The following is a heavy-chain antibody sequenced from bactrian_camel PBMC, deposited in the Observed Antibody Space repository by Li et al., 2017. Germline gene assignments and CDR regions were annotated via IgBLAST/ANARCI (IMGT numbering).Heavy chain of an antibody. V-gene: IGHV3S53*01. CDR3: AQPRRSYYSGGYYVCEGRATP. D-gene: IGHD2*01. J-gene: IGHJ4*01. Sequence: HVQLVESGGGLVQPGGSLRLSRAASGDTWSVSCMAWFRQAPGKEREWVGSIAISGGSTNYADSVKGRFTISRDSAKNTVYLQMNNLEPEDTAMYYCAQPRRSYYSGGYYVCEGRATPGGQGTQVTVS. CDR1: GDTWSVSC. CDR2: IAISGGST.